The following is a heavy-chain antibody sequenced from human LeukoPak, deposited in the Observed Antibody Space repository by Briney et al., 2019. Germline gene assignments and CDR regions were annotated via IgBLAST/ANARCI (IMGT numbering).Heavy chain of an antibody. J-gene: IGHJ5*02. CDR2: IYLSGLSTSGST. V-gene: IGHV4-4*07. CDR1: GVCLNKYD. CDR3: TSGYFDSSGHHSYAP. D-gene: IGHD3-22*01. Sequence: SQTLSLICTVSGVCLNKYDCTWSWQPSRKELEWIGRIYLSGLSTSGSTNYNPSLSSRVTMSLDTSKKQFFLNLTSVTAADTAVYYCTSGYFDSSGHHSYAPWVQGTLVTVPS.